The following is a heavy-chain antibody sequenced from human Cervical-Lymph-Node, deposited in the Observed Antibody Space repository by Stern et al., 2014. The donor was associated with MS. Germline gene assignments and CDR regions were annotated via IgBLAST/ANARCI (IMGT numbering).Heavy chain of an antibody. V-gene: IGHV3-30-3*01. CDR3: ARGGRGSGLDY. CDR1: GFTFDNYP. CDR2: ISYAGSSE. D-gene: IGHD6-19*01. J-gene: IGHJ4*02. Sequence: VQLVESGGGVVQPGRSLRLSCAASGFTFDNYPMHWVRQPPGKGLEWVTFISYAGSSEDYADSVQGRFTISRDNSKNTLYWQLNSLRAEDTAVYYCARGGRGSGLDYWGQGTLVTVSS.